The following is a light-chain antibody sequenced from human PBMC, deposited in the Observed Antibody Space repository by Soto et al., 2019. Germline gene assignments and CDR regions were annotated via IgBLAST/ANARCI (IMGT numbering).Light chain of an antibody. V-gene: IGLV1-40*01. CDR2: GNN. J-gene: IGLJ3*02. CDR3: QSYDSSLRGSV. Sequence: QSVLTQPPSVSGAPGQRVTISCSGSSSNIGAPYDVHWYQQLPGAAPKLLIYGNNNRPSAVPDRFSGSNSGTSGSLAIAGLPAEDEADYYCQSYDSSLRGSVFGGGTKLTVL. CDR1: SSNIGAPYD.